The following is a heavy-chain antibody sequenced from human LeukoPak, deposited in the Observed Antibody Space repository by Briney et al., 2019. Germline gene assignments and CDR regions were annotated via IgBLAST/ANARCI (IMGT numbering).Heavy chain of an antibody. Sequence: SETLSLTCIVSGGSISSYYWSWIRQPPGKGLEWIGYIYYSGSTNYNPSLKSRVTISVDTSKNQFSLKLSSVTAADTAVYYCARRDGDYGPWYFDLWGRGTLVTVSS. V-gene: IGHV4-59*08. CDR3: ARRDGDYGPWYFDL. CDR2: IYYSGST. J-gene: IGHJ2*01. D-gene: IGHD4-17*01. CDR1: GGSISSYY.